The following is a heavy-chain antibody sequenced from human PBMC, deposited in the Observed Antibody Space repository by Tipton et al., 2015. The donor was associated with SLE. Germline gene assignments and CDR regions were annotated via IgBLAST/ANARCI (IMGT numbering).Heavy chain of an antibody. CDR1: GGSISSHY. CDR3: ARDGDGGSGSYDAFDI. J-gene: IGHJ3*02. Sequence: LRLSCTVSGGSISSHYWSWIRQPPGKGLEWIGYIYDSGSTNHNPSLKSRVTISVDTSKNQFSLKLSSVTAADTAVYYCARDGDGGSGSYDAFDIWGQGTMVTVSS. V-gene: IGHV4-59*11. CDR2: IYDSGST. D-gene: IGHD3-10*01.